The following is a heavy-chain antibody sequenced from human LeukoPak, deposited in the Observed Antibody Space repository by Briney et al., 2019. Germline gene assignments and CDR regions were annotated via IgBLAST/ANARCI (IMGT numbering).Heavy chain of an antibody. CDR3: ARARVYSGYDYGGYYYYGMDV. CDR1: GGSISSGGYY. CDR2: IYYSGST. J-gene: IGHJ6*02. V-gene: IGHV4-31*03. D-gene: IGHD5-12*01. Sequence: SQTLSLTCTVSGGSISSGGYYWSWIRQHPGKGLESIVYIYYSGSTYYNPSLKSRVTISVDTSKNQFSLKLSSVTAADTAVYYCARARVYSGYDYGGYYYYGMDVWGQGTTVTVSS.